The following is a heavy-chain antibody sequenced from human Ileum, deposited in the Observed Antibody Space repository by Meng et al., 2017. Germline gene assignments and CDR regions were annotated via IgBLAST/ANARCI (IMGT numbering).Heavy chain of an antibody. CDR2: IYTSGAT. J-gene: IGHJ4*02. CDR3: ASSNSGWYEHRLDD. CDR1: GFTVSSNY. D-gene: IGHD6-19*01. Sequence: GESLKISCAASGFTVSSNYMSWVRQAPGKGLEWVSVIYTSGATSYSDSVKGRFSISRDISKNTLYLQMNSLRAEDTAVYYCASSNSGWYEHRLDDWGQGTLVTVSS. V-gene: IGHV3-66*02.